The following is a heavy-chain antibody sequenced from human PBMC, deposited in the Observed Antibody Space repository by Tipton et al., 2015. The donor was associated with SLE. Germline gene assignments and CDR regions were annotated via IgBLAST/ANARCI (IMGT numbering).Heavy chain of an antibody. Sequence: TLSLTCAVSGYSISSGYYWGWIRQPPGKGLEWIGSIYHSGSTYYNPSLKSRVTISVDTSKNQFSLKLSSVTAADTAVYYCASFFSGSYFRGKGDDYWGQGTLVTVSS. CDR3: ASFFSGSYFRGKGDDY. V-gene: IGHV4-38-2*01. CDR1: GYSISSGYY. CDR2: IYHSGST. D-gene: IGHD1-26*01. J-gene: IGHJ4*02.